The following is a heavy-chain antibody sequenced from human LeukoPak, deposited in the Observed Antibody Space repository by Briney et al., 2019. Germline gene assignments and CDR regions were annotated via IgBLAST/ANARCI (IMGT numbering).Heavy chain of an antibody. CDR1: GFTFSSYG. Sequence: PGGSLRLSCAASGFTFSSYGMHWVRQAPGKGLEWVAFIRYDGSNKYYADSVKGRFTISRDNSKNTLYLQMNSLRAEDTAVYYCAKEPGKVVTFDAFDIWGQGTMVTVSS. CDR2: IRYDGSNK. D-gene: IGHD2-21*02. CDR3: AKEPGKVVTFDAFDI. J-gene: IGHJ3*02. V-gene: IGHV3-30*02.